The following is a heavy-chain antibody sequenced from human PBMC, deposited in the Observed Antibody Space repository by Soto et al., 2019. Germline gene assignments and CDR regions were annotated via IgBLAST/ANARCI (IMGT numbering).Heavy chain of an antibody. Sequence: QVQLVESGGGVVQPGRSLRLSCAASGFTFNNYAIHWVRQAPGKGLEWVALISYDGSKQYYGVSVQGRFTISRDNSKNTLFLQMNSLRPEDTAVYYCAKTIGLRLGELSPDFWGQGTLVTVSS. CDR1: GFTFNNYA. D-gene: IGHD3-16*02. J-gene: IGHJ4*02. CDR2: ISYDGSKQ. CDR3: AKTIGLRLGELSPDF. V-gene: IGHV3-30*18.